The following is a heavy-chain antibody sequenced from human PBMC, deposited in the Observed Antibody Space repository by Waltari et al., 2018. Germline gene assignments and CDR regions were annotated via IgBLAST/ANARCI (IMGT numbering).Heavy chain of an antibody. CDR3: ARMRTAVAGFYFDN. Sequence: QAQLQESGPGLVKPSQTLSLTCTVSGGSVRSISYYWSWIRQPAGKGLEWVGRFYSNGSANSKPSLGSRVSISLDKSKNQFSLRLSSVTAADTALYYCARMRTAVAGFYFDNWGQGALVTVSS. D-gene: IGHD6-19*01. V-gene: IGHV4-61*02. J-gene: IGHJ4*02. CDR2: FYSNGSA. CDR1: GGSVRSISYY.